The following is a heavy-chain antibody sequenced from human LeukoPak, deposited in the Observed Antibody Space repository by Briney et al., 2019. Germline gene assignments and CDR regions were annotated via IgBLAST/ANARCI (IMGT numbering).Heavy chain of an antibody. CDR1: GDSFTSYW. V-gene: IGHV5-51*01. CDR3: ARRPLHSQNWLAP. CDR2: IFPGDSDT. Sequence: GKSLKISCKGHGDSFTSYWVAWVRQLPGKGLEWMGIIFPGDSDTRYSPSIQGQVTISVDRSISTAYLQWSSLKASDTAIYYCARRPLHSQNWLAPWGQGTLVTVSS. J-gene: IGHJ5*02.